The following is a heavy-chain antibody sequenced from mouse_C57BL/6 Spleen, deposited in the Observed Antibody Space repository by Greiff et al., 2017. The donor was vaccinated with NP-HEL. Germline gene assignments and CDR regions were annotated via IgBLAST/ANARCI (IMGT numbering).Heavy chain of an antibody. CDR3: ARRGNGYQAWFAY. J-gene: IGHJ3*01. CDR2: IDPSDSYT. Sequence: QVQLQQPGAELVKPGASVKLSCKASGYTFTSYWMQWVKQRPGQGLEWIGEIDPSDSYTNYNQKFKGKATLTVDTSSSTAYMQLSSLTSEDSAVYYCARRGNGYQAWFAYWGQGTLVTVSA. CDR1: GYTFTSYW. D-gene: IGHD2-2*01. V-gene: IGHV1-50*01.